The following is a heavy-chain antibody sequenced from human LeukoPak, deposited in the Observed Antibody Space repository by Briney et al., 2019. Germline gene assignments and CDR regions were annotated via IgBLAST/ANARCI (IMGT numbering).Heavy chain of an antibody. CDR1: GGSISSGGYY. CDR3: ARGVDARYYDFWSGYHTSFDY. Sequence: SETLSLTCTVSGGSISSGGYYWCWIRQHPGKGLEWIGYIYYSGSTYYNPSLKSRVTISVDTSKNQFSLKLSSVTAADTAVYYCARGVDARYYDFWSGYHTSFDYWGQGTLVTVSS. CDR2: IYYSGST. D-gene: IGHD3-3*01. J-gene: IGHJ4*02. V-gene: IGHV4-31*03.